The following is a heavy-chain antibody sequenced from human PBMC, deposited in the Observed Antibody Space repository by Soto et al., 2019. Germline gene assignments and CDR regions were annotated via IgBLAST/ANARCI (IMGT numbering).Heavy chain of an antibody. V-gene: IGHV3-30*18. D-gene: IGHD6-19*01. Sequence: QVQLVESGGGVVQPGRSLRLSCAASGFTFSSYGMHWVRQAPGKGLEWVAVISYDGSNKYYADSVKGRFTISRDNSKNTLYLQMNSLRAEDTAVYYCAKAVRRGYSSGWNDAFDIWGQGTMVTVSS. CDR3: AKAVRRGYSSGWNDAFDI. J-gene: IGHJ3*02. CDR2: ISYDGSNK. CDR1: GFTFSSYG.